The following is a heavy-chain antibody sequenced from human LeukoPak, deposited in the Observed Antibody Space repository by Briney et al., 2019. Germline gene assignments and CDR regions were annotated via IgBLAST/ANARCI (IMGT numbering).Heavy chain of an antibody. Sequence: PGGSLRLSCAASGFSFSSHWVPWVRQAPGKGLVWVSSINSSSSYIYYADSVKGRFTISRDNAKNSLYLQMNSLRAEDTAVYYCARQYCSSTSCYTWDYYFDYWGQGTLVTVSS. CDR1: GFSFSSHW. V-gene: IGHV3-21*01. J-gene: IGHJ4*02. CDR3: ARQYCSSTSCYTWDYYFDY. CDR2: INSSSSYI. D-gene: IGHD2-2*02.